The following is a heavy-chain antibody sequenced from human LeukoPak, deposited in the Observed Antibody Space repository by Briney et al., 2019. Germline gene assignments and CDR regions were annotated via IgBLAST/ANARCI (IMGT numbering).Heavy chain of an antibody. CDR2: IYYSGST. V-gene: IGHV4-61*01. CDR1: GGSVSSGSYY. Sequence: SETLSLTCTVSGGSVSSGSYYWSWIRQPPGKGLEWIGYIYYSGSTNYNPSLKSRVSISVDTSKNQFSLKLSSVTAADTAVYYCARDFAGPRNWFDPWGQGTLVTVSS. CDR3: ARDFAGPRNWFDP. D-gene: IGHD6-13*01. J-gene: IGHJ5*02.